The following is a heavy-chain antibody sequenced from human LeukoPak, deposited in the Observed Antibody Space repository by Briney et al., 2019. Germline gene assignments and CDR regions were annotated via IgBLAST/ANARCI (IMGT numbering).Heavy chain of an antibody. CDR1: GYTFTSYD. CDR2: MNPNSGTT. V-gene: IGHV1-8*03. CDR3: ASYDSGYSGAIFDY. Sequence: ASVKVSCKASGYTFTSYDINWVRQATGQGLEWMGWMNPNSGTTGYAQKFQGRVTITRNTSISTAYMELSSLRSEDTAVYYCASYDSGYSGAIFDYWGQGTLVTVSS. D-gene: IGHD5-12*01. J-gene: IGHJ4*02.